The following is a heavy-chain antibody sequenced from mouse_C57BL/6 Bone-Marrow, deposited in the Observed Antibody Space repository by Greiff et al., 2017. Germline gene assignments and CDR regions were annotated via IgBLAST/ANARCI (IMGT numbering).Heavy chain of an antibody. J-gene: IGHJ4*01. CDR3: AREGTTVVATYYAMDY. V-gene: IGHV1-69*01. D-gene: IGHD1-1*01. CDR1: GYTFTSYW. Sequence: QVHVKQPGAELVMPGASVKLSCKASGYTFTSYWMHWVQQRPGQGLEWIGEIDPSDSYTNYNQKFKGKSTLTVDKSSSTAYMQLSSLTSEDSAVYYCAREGTTVVATYYAMDYWGQGTSVTVSS. CDR2: IDPSDSYT.